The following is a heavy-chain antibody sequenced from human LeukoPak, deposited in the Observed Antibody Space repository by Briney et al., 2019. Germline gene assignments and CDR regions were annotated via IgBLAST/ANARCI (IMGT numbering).Heavy chain of an antibody. J-gene: IGHJ5*02. V-gene: IGHV4-34*01. CDR2: ITHNGYT. D-gene: IGHD3-10*01. CDR3: AASGGPINWFDP. CDR1: GGSFSGYY. Sequence: PSETLSLTCAVYGGSFSGYYWGWIRQPPGKGLQRIGEITHNGYTNYNPALKSRVTISIDTSKNEFSLKVSSVTAAVMAIYYCAASGGPINWFDPWGQGTLVTVSS.